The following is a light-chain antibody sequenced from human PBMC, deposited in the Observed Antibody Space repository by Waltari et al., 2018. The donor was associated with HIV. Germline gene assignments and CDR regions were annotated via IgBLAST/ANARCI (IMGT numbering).Light chain of an antibody. CDR3: QQYDNWLGT. J-gene: IGKJ3*01. CDR2: DAS. Sequence: ETVMTQSPVTLSVSPVERVTLACRASQTVNSNLAWYQQKLGQAPRLLFYDASTRASATPASFSGSESGTEFTLTVSSLQPEDFAVYYRQQYDNWLGTFGPGTKV. CDR1: QTVNSN. V-gene: IGKV3D-15*01.